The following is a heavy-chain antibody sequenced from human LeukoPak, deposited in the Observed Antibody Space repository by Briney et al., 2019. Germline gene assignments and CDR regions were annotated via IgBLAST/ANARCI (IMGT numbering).Heavy chain of an antibody. V-gene: IGHV1-18*01. CDR2: ISPYNGNT. CDR1: GYTFSNYG. D-gene: IGHD5-24*01. J-gene: IGHJ2*01. Sequence: ASVKVSCKASGYTFSNYGISWVRQAPGEGVEWMGWISPYNGNTDYAQKLQGRVTMTTDTSTTTGYMELRSLRSDDTAVYYCARGWLQPYWYFDLWGRGTVVTVFS. CDR3: ARGWLQPYWYFDL.